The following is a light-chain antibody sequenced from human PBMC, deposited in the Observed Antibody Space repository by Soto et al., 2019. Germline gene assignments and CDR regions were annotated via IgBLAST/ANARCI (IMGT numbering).Light chain of an antibody. CDR1: SSDVGSYNL. J-gene: IGLJ1*01. V-gene: IGLV2-11*01. CDR2: DVN. Sequence: QSALTQPASVSGSPGQSITISCTGTSSDVGSYNLVSWYQQHPGKAPKLMIYDVNKRPSGVPDRFSGSKSGNTASLTISGLQAEDEADYYCCSYAGSYTFVFATGTKVTVL. CDR3: CSYAGSYTFV.